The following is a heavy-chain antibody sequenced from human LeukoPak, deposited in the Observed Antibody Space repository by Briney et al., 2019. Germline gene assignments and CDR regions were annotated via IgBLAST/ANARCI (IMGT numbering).Heavy chain of an antibody. Sequence: GGSLRLSCAASGFTFSSYSMNLVRQAPGKGLEWVSSISSSSSYIYYADSVKGRFTISRDNAKNSLYLQMNSLRAEDTAVYYCARGTTSCCNDAFDIWGQGTMVTVSS. CDR1: GFTFSSYS. J-gene: IGHJ3*02. V-gene: IGHV3-21*01. D-gene: IGHD2-2*01. CDR2: ISSSSSYI. CDR3: ARGTTSCCNDAFDI.